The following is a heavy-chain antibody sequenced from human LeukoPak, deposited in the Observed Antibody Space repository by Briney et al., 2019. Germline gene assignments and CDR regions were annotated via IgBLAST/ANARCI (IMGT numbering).Heavy chain of an antibody. Sequence: QPGGSLRLSCIASGFTFSSYAMSWVRQAPGKGLVWVSRINSDGINTSYADSVKGRFTISRDNAKNTLNLQMNSLRAEDTAVYYCARDLGQYYDTSDNWFDPWGQGTLVTVSS. CDR3: ARDLGQYYDTSDNWFDP. D-gene: IGHD3-22*01. CDR1: GFTFSSYA. V-gene: IGHV3-74*01. CDR2: INSDGINT. J-gene: IGHJ5*02.